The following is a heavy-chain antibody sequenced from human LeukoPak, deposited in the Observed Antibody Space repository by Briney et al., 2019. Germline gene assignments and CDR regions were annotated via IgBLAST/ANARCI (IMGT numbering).Heavy chain of an antibody. Sequence: GASVKVSCKASGYTLTSYGISWVRQAPGQGLEWMGWISAYNGNTNYAQKLQGRVTMTTDTSTSTAYMELRSLRSDDTAVYYCARFRTDYDILTGPYYFDYWGQGTLVTVSS. CDR2: ISAYNGNT. CDR1: GYTLTSYG. J-gene: IGHJ4*02. D-gene: IGHD3-9*01. CDR3: ARFRTDYDILTGPYYFDY. V-gene: IGHV1-18*01.